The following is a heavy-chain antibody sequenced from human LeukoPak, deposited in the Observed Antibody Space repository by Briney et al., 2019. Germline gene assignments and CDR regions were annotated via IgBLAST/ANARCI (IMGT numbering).Heavy chain of an antibody. D-gene: IGHD2-2*02. CDR2: ISRSSDNT. CDR1: GFTFSDYF. CDR3: ARGIHKTHCTTTSCYINWFDP. Sequence: GGSLRLSCAASGFTFSDYFMAWIRQAPGKGLEWVSYISRSSDNTKYADSVKGRFTISRNNAKNSLSLQMNSLRAEDTAVYYCARGIHKTHCTTTSCYINWFDPWGQGTLVTVSS. V-gene: IGHV3-11*06. J-gene: IGHJ5*02.